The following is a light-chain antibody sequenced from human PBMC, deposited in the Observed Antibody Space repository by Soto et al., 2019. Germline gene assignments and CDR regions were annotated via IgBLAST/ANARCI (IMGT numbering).Light chain of an antibody. CDR2: GAS. J-gene: IGKJ1*01. CDR1: PSGSNN. Sequence: IALSQSPHTLSVPPGARPTIPCRASPSGSNNLVWYQQKPGQAPRLLIYGASTRGAGISARFSGSGCGTEFTLTISSLQSEEFAVDYCQQDIDWPPGTFGQGTKVDI. V-gene: IGKV3-15*01. CDR3: QQDIDWPPGT.